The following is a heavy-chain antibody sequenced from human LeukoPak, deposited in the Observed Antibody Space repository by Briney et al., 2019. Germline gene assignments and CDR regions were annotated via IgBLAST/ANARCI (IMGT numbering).Heavy chain of an antibody. CDR2: IYYSGST. J-gene: IGHJ5*02. Sequence: PSETLSLTCTVSGGSISSYYWSWIRQPPGKGLEWIGYIYYSGSTNYNPSLKSRVTISVDTSKNQFSLKLTSVTAADTAVYYCARRDGYSLWGDWFDPWGQGTLVTVSS. CDR3: ARRDGYSLWGDWFDP. CDR1: GGSISSYY. V-gene: IGHV4-59*08. D-gene: IGHD5-18*01.